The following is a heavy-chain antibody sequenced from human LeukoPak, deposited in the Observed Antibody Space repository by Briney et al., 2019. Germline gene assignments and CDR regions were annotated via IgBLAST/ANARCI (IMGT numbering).Heavy chain of an antibody. CDR3: ARAGVWDYSDSSGYHNAAFDI. V-gene: IGHV1-2*02. CDR2: INPSSGGT. CDR1: GYTFTDYY. D-gene: IGHD3-22*01. J-gene: IGHJ3*02. Sequence: ASVKVSCKASGYTFTDYYMHWVRQAPGQGLEWMGWINPSSGGTNYAQKFQGRVTVTRDTSISTAYMDLSRLRSDDTAVYYCARAGVWDYSDSSGYHNAAFDIWGQGTMVTVSP.